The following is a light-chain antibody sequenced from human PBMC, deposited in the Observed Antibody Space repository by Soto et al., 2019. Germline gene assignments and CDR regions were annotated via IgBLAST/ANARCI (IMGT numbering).Light chain of an antibody. V-gene: IGLV1-44*01. CDR1: SSNIGTSS. CDR2: TND. J-gene: IGLJ1*01. CDR3: AVWDDSLNGHV. Sequence: QSVLTQPRSASGTPGQTVTISCYGSSSNIGTSSVHWYKHLPGTAPKPLIYTNDQRPSGVPDRFSGSKSGTSASLAISGLQSEDEADYYCAVWDDSLNGHVFGAGTKVTVL.